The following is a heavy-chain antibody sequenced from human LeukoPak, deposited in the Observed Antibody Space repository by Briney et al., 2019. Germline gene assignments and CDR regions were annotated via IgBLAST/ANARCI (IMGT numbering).Heavy chain of an antibody. CDR2: ISGSGDST. J-gene: IGHJ4*02. D-gene: IGHD3-10*01. CDR1: GFTFSSYA. CDR3: ASLCYYYGSGSPIDY. V-gene: IGHV3-23*01. Sequence: GGSLRPSCAASGFTFSSYAMNWVRQAPGKGLEWVSGISGSGDSTYYADSVKGRFTISRDTSKNTLYLQMNSLRAEDTAVYYCASLCYYYGSGSPIDYWGQGTLVTVSS.